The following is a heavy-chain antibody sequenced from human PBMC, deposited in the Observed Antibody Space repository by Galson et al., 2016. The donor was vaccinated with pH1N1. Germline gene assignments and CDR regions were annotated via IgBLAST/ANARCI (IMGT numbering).Heavy chain of an antibody. CDR1: GFTFSDFV. Sequence: SLRLSCAASGFTFSDFVMHWVRQAPGRGLEWVALIWYEGSNKYYADSVKGRFTISRDNSKTTLYLQASSLRPEDTAIYYCAKEVTSGSPLGYYFSYGLDVWGQGTTVIVSS. CDR3: AKEVTSGSPLGYYFSYGLDV. V-gene: IGHV3-33*03. D-gene: IGHD3-10*01. J-gene: IGHJ6*02. CDR2: IWYEGSNK.